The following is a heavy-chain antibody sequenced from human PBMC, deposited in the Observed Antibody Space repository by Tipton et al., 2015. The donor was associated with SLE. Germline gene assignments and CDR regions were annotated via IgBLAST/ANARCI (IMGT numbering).Heavy chain of an antibody. CDR1: GDSISSRY. CDR3: ARGIQQWLANYYYYGMDV. CDR2: IYVSGST. D-gene: IGHD6-19*01. J-gene: IGHJ6*02. V-gene: IGHV4-59*11. Sequence: TLSLTCTVSGDSISSRYFNWIRQPPGKGLEWIGYIYVSGSTNYNPHLKSRVTISLDTPKNQFSLKLNSVTAADTAVYYCARGIQQWLANYYYYGMDVWGQGTTVTVSS.